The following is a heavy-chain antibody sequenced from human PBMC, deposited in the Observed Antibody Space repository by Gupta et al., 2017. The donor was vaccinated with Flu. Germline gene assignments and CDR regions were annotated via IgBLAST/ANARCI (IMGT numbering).Heavy chain of an antibody. Sequence: VRQAPGQGLELGERLNPDSGQTIYSQQFQGRVTMTRDTSISTAYMELSGLTSDDTAVYYCASPVVIRDAFDIWGQGSKVTVSS. V-gene: IGHV1-2*06. D-gene: IGHD3-16*02. CDR2: LNPDSGQT. CDR3: ASPVVIRDAFDI. J-gene: IGHJ3*02.